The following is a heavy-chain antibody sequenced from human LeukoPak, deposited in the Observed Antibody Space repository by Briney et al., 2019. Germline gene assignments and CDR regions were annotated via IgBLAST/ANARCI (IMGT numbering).Heavy chain of an antibody. V-gene: IGHV3-23*01. J-gene: IGHJ6*02. D-gene: IGHD3-22*01. CDR1: GFTFSSYA. Sequence: GGSLRLSCAASGFTFSSYAMSWVRQAPGKGLEWVSAISGSGGSTYYADSVKGRFTISRDNSKNTLYLQMNSLRAEDTAVYYCAKDLGDRSSGYYQNYYYYGMDVWGQGTTVTVSS. CDR3: AKDLGDRSSGYYQNYYYYGMDV. CDR2: ISGSGGST.